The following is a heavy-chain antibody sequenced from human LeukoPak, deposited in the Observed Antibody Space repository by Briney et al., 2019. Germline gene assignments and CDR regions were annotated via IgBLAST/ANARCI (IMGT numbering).Heavy chain of an antibody. J-gene: IGHJ4*02. CDR1: GFTFSHFW. Sequence: GRSLRLSCAASGFTFSHFWMSWVRQAPGKGLEWVANIKPDDTEKYYGNSVKGRFTILRDNAKNSVYLQMNSLRAEDTAVYYCVTHEVTVITRSTFGNWGQGTLVTVSS. D-gene: IGHD4-23*01. CDR2: IKPDDTEK. CDR3: VTHEVTVITRSTFGN. V-gene: IGHV3-7*01.